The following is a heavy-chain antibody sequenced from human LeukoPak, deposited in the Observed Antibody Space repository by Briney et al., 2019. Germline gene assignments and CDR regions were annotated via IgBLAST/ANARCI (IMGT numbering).Heavy chain of an antibody. CDR2: IKTKSDGDTT. Sequence: GGSLRLSCTASGFTFSNAWMNWVRRAPGRGPEWVGRIKTKSDGDTTDYAAPVKGTFTISRDDSKNTLYLQMNSLKTEDTAVYFCSTEGYRYGHHSLDIWGQGTMVTVSS. V-gene: IGHV3-15*01. D-gene: IGHD5-18*01. J-gene: IGHJ3*02. CDR1: GFTFSNAW. CDR3: STEGYRYGHHSLDI.